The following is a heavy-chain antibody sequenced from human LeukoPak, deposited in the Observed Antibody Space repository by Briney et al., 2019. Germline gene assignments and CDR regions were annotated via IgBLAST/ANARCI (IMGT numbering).Heavy chain of an antibody. D-gene: IGHD3-10*01. CDR2: IWYDGSNK. V-gene: IGHV3-30*02. J-gene: IGHJ3*02. Sequence: GGSLRLSCAASGFTFSSYGMHWVRQAPGKGLEWVAVIWYDGSNKYYADSVKGRFTISRDNSKNTLYLQMSSLRAEDTAVYYCVKGRRITMVRGVKGGAFDIWGQGTMVTVSS. CDR3: VKGRRITMVRGVKGGAFDI. CDR1: GFTFSSYG.